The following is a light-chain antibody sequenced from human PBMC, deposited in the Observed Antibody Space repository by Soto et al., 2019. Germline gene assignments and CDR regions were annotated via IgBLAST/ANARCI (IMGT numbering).Light chain of an antibody. Sequence: EIVLTQSPGTLSLSPGESATLSCRASQSVGSRYLAWYQQKPGQAPRLLIYGASSRATGIPDRFSGSGSGTDFALTISRLEPEDFAVYYCHQYGSSRRTFGQGTKVEIK. V-gene: IGKV3-20*01. CDR3: HQYGSSRRT. J-gene: IGKJ1*01. CDR1: QSVGSRY. CDR2: GAS.